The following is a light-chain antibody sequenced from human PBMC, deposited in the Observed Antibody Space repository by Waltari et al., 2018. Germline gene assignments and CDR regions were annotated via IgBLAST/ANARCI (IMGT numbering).Light chain of an antibody. CDR3: AAWDGSLSGYV. Sequence: SLLSRPHSTSATRGPRLTCPCSGGSQTMGWNYVDWYQQLPGTDPKLLMYRNHQRPSGVPDRFSGAKSGASASLAISGLRAEDEADYYCAAWDGSLSGYVFGTGTKVTVL. CDR2: RNH. CDR1: SQTMGWNY. V-gene: IGLV1-47*01. J-gene: IGLJ1*01.